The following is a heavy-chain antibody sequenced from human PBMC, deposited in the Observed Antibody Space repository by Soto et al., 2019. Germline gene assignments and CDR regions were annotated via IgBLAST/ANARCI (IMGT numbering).Heavy chain of an antibody. D-gene: IGHD4-4*01. CDR2: INPNSGDT. CDR3: AREATTFLDY. J-gene: IGHJ4*02. Sequence: ASGKVSCKASGYTFTAGYYIHWVRRAPGQGLEWMGWINPNSGDTNYAQKFQDWVTMTRDTSISTAYMELSRLRSDDAAMYFCAREATTFLDYWGQGTLVTVSS. V-gene: IGHV1-2*04. CDR1: GYTFTAGYY.